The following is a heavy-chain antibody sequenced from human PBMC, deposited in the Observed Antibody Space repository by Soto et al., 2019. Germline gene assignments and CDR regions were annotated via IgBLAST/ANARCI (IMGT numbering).Heavy chain of an antibody. D-gene: IGHD1-26*01. J-gene: IGHJ5*02. V-gene: IGHV3-23*01. Sequence: EVQLLESGGGLVQRGGSLRLSCAASGFTFSSYAMSWVRQAPGKGLEWVSAISGSGGSTYYAASVKGRFTISRDNSKNTLYLQMNSLRAEDTAVYYCAKSRVGAMNWFDPWGQGTLVTVSS. CDR3: AKSRVGAMNWFDP. CDR2: ISGSGGST. CDR1: GFTFSSYA.